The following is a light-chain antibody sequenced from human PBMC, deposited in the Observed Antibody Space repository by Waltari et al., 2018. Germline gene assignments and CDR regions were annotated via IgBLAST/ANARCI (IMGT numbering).Light chain of an antibody. CDR1: SSYVGGYDS. CDR3: YSLSFTSIVL. V-gene: IGLV2-14*03. CDR2: DVS. J-gene: IGLJ2*01. Sequence: QSALTQPASVSGSPGQSLTIPCSGSSSYVGGYDSLSWHQHRPGQAPKVIIYDVSKRPSGVSDRFSGSKSGNTASLTISGLQADDEADYYCYSLSFTSIVLFGGGTKVTVL.